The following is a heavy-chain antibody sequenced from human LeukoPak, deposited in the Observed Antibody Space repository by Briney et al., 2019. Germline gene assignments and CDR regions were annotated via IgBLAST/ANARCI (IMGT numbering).Heavy chain of an antibody. Sequence: PGGSLRLSCAASGFSLSIYSMSWVHQAPGKGLEWLSYISTNSLGMYYAGSVRGRVTISKDYDKNPLYLQMNNLRAADTAVYYCARGRYFDLWGRGTLVTVSS. J-gene: IGHJ2*01. CDR2: ISTNSLGM. V-gene: IGHV3-48*01. CDR3: ARGRYFDL. CDR1: GFSLSIYS.